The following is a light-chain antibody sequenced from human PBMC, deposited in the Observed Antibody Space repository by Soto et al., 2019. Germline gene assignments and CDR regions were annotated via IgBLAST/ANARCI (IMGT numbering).Light chain of an antibody. V-gene: IGKV3-20*01. CDR1: QSVSSSY. Sequence: EILLTQSPGTLSFSPGERATLSCRASQSVSSSYLAWYQQKPGQAPRLLIYGASSRATGIPDRFSGSGSGTDFTLTISRLEPEDFAVYYCQQYGSSPRTFGQGTKVDIK. J-gene: IGKJ1*01. CDR3: QQYGSSPRT. CDR2: GAS.